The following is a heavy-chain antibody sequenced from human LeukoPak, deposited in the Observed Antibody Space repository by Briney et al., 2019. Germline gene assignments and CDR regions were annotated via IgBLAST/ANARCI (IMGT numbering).Heavy chain of an antibody. J-gene: IGHJ4*02. V-gene: IGHV3-23*01. CDR2: ISGSGGST. CDR1: GFTFSSYG. CDR3: AKSVITYYYDSSGYYFDY. D-gene: IGHD3-22*01. Sequence: PGGTLRLSCAVSGFTFSSYGMSWVRQAPGKGLEWVSAISGSGGSTYYADSVKGRFTISRDNSKNTLYLQMNSLRAEDTAVYYCAKSVITYYYDSSGYYFDYWGQGTLVTVSS.